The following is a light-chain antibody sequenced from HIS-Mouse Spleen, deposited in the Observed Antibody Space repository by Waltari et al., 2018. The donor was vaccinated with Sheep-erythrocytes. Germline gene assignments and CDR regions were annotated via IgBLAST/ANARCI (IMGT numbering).Light chain of an antibody. CDR3: CSYAGSSTPWV. J-gene: IGLJ3*02. CDR2: EGS. CDR1: SRDVGRYNL. Sequence: QSALTQPASVSGSPGQSITIPCTGTSRDVGRYNLVSWYQQHPGKAPKLMIYEGSKLPSGVSNRFSGSKSGNTASLTISGLQAEDEADYYCCSYAGSSTPWVFGGGTKLTVL. V-gene: IGLV2-23*01.